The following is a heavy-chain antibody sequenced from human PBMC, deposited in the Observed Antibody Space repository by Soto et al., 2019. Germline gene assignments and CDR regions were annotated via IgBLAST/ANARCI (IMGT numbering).Heavy chain of an antibody. D-gene: IGHD3-10*01. CDR1: GGSFSGYY. CDR2: INHSGST. J-gene: IGHJ6*02. Sequence: PSETLSLTCAVYGGSFSGYYWSWIRQPPGKWLEWIGEINHSGSTNYNPSLKSRVTISVDTSKNQFSLKLSSVTAADTAVYYCARVPLYYYGVRGVDAIKYGMDVWGQGXTVTVSS. V-gene: IGHV4-34*01. CDR3: ARVPLYYYGVRGVDAIKYGMDV.